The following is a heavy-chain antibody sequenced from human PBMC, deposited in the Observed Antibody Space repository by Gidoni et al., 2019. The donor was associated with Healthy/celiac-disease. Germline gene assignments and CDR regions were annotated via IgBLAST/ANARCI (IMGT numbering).Heavy chain of an antibody. D-gene: IGHD5-18*01. J-gene: IGHJ4*02. CDR3: AKGYSYGLH. CDR2: ISYDGSNK. CDR1: GFTFSSYG. V-gene: IGHV3-30*18. Sequence: QVQLVEPGGGVVQPGRSLRPSCAASGFTFSSYGMHWVRQAPGKGLEWVAVISYDGSNKYYADSVKGRFTISRDNSKNTLYLQMNSLRAEDTAVYYCAKGYSYGLHWGQGTLVTVSS.